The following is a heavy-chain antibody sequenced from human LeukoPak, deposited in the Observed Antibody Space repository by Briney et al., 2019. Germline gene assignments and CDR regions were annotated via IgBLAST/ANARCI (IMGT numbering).Heavy chain of an antibody. CDR1: GYSISSGYY. Sequence: SETLSLTCTVSGYSISSGYYWGWIRPPPGKGLEWIWSIYHSGSTYYNPSLKSRVTISVDTSKNQFSLKLSSVTAADTAVYYCARDRPGYCSGGSCSTHYYYYMDVWGKGTTVTVSS. J-gene: IGHJ6*03. D-gene: IGHD2-15*01. V-gene: IGHV4-38-2*02. CDR3: ARDRPGYCSGGSCSTHYYYYMDV. CDR2: IYHSGST.